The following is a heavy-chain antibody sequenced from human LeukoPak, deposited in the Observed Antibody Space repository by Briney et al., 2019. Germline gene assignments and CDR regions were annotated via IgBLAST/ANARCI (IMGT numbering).Heavy chain of an antibody. CDR2: IDHSGST. J-gene: IGHJ4*02. CDR3: ARDSALAQAVMFDY. Sequence: PSETLSLTCTVSGYSISSGYYWGWIRQPPGQGLERTGSIDHSGSTYYNPSLKSRITISVDTSKNQFSLKLSSVTAADTAVYYCARDSALAQAVMFDYWGQGTLVTVSS. CDR1: GYSISSGYY. V-gene: IGHV4-38-2*02. D-gene: IGHD6-19*01.